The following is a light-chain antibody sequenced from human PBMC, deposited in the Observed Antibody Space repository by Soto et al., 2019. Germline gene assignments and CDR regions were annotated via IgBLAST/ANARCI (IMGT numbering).Light chain of an antibody. J-gene: IGKJ2*01. CDR2: DTF. CDR1: QIVISS. Sequence: EIVLTQSPGTLSLSPGERASLSCRASQIVISSLAWYQQRPGQAPRLLIYDTFTRATGIPARFSAKGAGTDFTLTISSLEPEDSAVYFCQLRSDWPPTYTFGQGTKLE. V-gene: IGKV3-11*01. CDR3: QLRSDWPPTYT.